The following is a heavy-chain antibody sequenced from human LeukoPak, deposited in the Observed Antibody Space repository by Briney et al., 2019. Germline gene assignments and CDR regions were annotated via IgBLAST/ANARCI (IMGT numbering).Heavy chain of an antibody. CDR2: ISAHTGNT. Sequence: GASVKVSCKASGFPFFNYGITWVRQAPGQGLEWMGWISAHTGNTNYAQKFQGGVTMTTDTSTSTAYMDLRSLRSDDTAVYYCARHYFERSNTFDNWGQGTTVIVSS. V-gene: IGHV1-18*01. D-gene: IGHD3-22*01. J-gene: IGHJ3*02. CDR1: GFPFFNYG. CDR3: ARHYFERSNTFDN.